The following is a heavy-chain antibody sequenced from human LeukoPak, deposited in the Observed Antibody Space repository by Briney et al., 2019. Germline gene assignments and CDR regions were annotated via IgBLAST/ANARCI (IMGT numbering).Heavy chain of an antibody. Sequence: GGSLRLSCAASGFTFSSYGMHWVRQAPGKGLEWVAVISYDGSNKYYADSVKGRLTISRDNSKNTLYLQMNSLRAEDTAVYYCAKALGYCSSTSCSYYYYYGMDVWGQGTTVTVSS. D-gene: IGHD2-2*01. CDR3: AKALGYCSSTSCSYYYYYGMDV. CDR2: ISYDGSNK. J-gene: IGHJ6*02. V-gene: IGHV3-30*18. CDR1: GFTFSSYG.